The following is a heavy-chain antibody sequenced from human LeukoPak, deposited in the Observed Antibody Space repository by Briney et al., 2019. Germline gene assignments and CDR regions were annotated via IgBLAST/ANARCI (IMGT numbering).Heavy chain of an antibody. Sequence: SQTLSLTCTVSGGSISSGDYYWSWIRQPPGKGLEWIGYIYYSGSTYYNPSLKSRVTISVDTSKNQFSLKLSSVTAADTAVYYSARDRITIFGVVQNWFDPWGQGTLVTVSS. J-gene: IGHJ5*02. CDR2: IYYSGST. V-gene: IGHV4-30-4*08. D-gene: IGHD3-3*01. CDR3: ARDRITIFGVVQNWFDP. CDR1: GGSISSGDYY.